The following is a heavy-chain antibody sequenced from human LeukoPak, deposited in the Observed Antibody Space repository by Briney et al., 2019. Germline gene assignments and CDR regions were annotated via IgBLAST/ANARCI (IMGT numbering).Heavy chain of an antibody. CDR2: ISYDGTNK. J-gene: IGHJ4*02. Sequence: GGALRLSCAASGVTASDNYMSWGRQTPNEGREWGALISYDGTNKYYADSVKGRFTISRDNSKNTLYLQMDSLRAEDTAVYCCAKDRSGMGYYFDLWGQGTLVTVSS. V-gene: IGHV3-30*18. D-gene: IGHD1-26*01. CDR3: AKDRSGMGYYFDL. CDR1: GVTASDNY.